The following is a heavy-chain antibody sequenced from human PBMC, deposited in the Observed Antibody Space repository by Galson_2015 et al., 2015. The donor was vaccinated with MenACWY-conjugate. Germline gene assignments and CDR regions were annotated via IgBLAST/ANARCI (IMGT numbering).Heavy chain of an antibody. J-gene: IGHJ3*01. CDR2: IWYDGSNK. CDR3: ARESRGYSYSYARDAFDV. Sequence: SLRLSCAASGFIFSSYGMHWVRQAPGKGLEWVAVIWYDGSNKYYADSVKGRFTISRDKSKNTLSLQMNSLRAEDTAVYYCARESRGYSYSYARDAFDVWGQGTMVTVSS. V-gene: IGHV3-33*01. CDR1: GFIFSSYG. D-gene: IGHD5-18*01.